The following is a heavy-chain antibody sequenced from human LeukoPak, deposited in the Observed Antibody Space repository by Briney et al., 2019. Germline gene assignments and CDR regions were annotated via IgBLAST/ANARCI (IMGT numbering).Heavy chain of an antibody. D-gene: IGHD4/OR15-4a*01. Sequence: GGSLRLSCAASGFTVSSNYISWVRQAPGKGLEWVSFIYGGSTHYSDSVKGRFTISRDNSKNTLYLQMNSLRAEDTAVYYCARRAGAYSHPYDYWGQGTLVTVSS. V-gene: IGHV3-53*01. CDR1: GFTVSSNY. J-gene: IGHJ4*02. CDR3: ARRAGAYSHPYDY. CDR2: IYGGST.